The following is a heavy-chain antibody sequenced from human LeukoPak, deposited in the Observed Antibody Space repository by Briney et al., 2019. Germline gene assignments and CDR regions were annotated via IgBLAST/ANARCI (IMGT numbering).Heavy chain of an antibody. J-gene: IGHJ4*02. CDR3: ARGGGSFALGY. Sequence: SETLSLTCTVSGYSISSGYYWGWIRQPPGKGLEWIGSIYHSGSTYYNPSLKSRVTISVDTSKNQFSLKLSSVTAADTAVYYCARGGGSFALGYWGQGTLVTVSS. D-gene: IGHD1-26*01. CDR2: IYHSGST. V-gene: IGHV4-38-2*02. CDR1: GYSISSGYY.